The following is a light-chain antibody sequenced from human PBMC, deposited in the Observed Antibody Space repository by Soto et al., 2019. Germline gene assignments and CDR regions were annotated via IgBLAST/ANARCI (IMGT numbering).Light chain of an antibody. V-gene: IGKV4-1*01. J-gene: IGKJ1*01. CDR3: QQYYSTPRT. CDR2: WAS. CDR1: QNILYNSNNKNY. Sequence: DIVMTQSPDSLAVSLGERATINCRSSQNILYNSNNKNYLAWFQQKPGQPPKLLIYWASTRESGVPDRFSGSGSGTDFTLTITSLRAEDVAVYYCQQYYSTPRTFGQGTKVEIK.